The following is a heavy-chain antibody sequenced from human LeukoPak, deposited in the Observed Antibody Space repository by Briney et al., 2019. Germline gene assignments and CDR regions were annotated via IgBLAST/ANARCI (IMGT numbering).Heavy chain of an antibody. D-gene: IGHD1-14*01. CDR2: IYYSGST. J-gene: IGHJ5*02. CDR3: AGHRNPGINWFDP. Sequence: SETLSLTCTVSGVSISSSDYYWGWIRQPPGKGLEWIGSIYYSGSTYYNPSLKSRVTISVDTSRNQFSLKVSSVTAADTAVYYCAGHRNPGINWFDPWGQGTLVTVSS. CDR1: GVSISSSDYY. V-gene: IGHV4-39*01.